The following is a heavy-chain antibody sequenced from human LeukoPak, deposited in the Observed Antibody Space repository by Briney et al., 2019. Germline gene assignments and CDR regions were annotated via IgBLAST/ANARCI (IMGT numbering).Heavy chain of an antibody. D-gene: IGHD3-22*01. CDR1: GGSISSYY. J-gene: IGHJ4*02. CDR2: IYTSGST. V-gene: IGHV4-4*07. CDR3: ARDEAPYYYDSSGYFDY. Sequence: SETLSLTCTVSGGSISSYYWSWIRQPAGKGLEWIGRIYTSGSTNYNPSLKRRVTMSVDTSKNQFSLKLSSVTAAYTAVYYCARDEAPYYYDSSGYFDYWGQGTLVTVSS.